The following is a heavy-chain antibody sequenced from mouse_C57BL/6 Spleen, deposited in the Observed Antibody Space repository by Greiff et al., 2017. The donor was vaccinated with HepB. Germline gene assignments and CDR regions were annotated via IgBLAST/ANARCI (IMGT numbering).Heavy chain of an antibody. CDR3: ARSLSNYGSSPHYYAMDY. Sequence: QVQLQQSGPELVKPGASVKISCKASGYAFSSSWMNWVKQRPGKGLEWIGRIYPGDGDTNYNGKFKGKATLTADKSSSTAYMQLSSLPSEDSAVYFCARSLSNYGSSPHYYAMDYWGQGTSVTVSS. CDR1: GYAFSSSW. J-gene: IGHJ4*01. CDR2: IYPGDGDT. V-gene: IGHV1-82*01. D-gene: IGHD1-1*01.